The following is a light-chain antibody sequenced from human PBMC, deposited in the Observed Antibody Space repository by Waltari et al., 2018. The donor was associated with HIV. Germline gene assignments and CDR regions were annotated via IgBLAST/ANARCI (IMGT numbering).Light chain of an antibody. CDR2: KAS. V-gene: IGKV1-5*03. J-gene: IGKJ2*01. CDR3: QQYNSDFT. Sequence: DIQMTQSPSTLSASVGDTVTMTCRASVNIDSWLAWYQQKPGRVPKVLIYKASTLESGVPSRFSGSGSGTEFTLTISSLQADDFATYYCQQYNSDFTFGPGTRVEIK. CDR1: VNIDSW.